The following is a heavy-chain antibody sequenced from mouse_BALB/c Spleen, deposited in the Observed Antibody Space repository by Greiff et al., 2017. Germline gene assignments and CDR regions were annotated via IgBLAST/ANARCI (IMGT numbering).Heavy chain of an antibody. V-gene: IGHV5-17*02. J-gene: IGHJ2*01. Sequence: DVQLVESGGGLVQPGGSRKLSCAASGFTFSSFGMHWVRQAPEKGLEWVAYISSGSSTIYYADTVTGRFTISRDNPKNTLFLQMTSLRSEDTAMYYCARSSYGYDVDYGGQGTTLTVSS. CDR1: GFTFSSFG. CDR2: ISSGSSTI. D-gene: IGHD2-2*01. CDR3: ARSSYGYDVDY.